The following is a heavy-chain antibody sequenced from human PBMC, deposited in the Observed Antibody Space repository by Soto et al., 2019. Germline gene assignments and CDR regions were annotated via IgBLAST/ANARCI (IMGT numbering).Heavy chain of an antibody. CDR3: ARDRGGITVSSKPLGEWFDP. CDR1: GYTFTSYG. V-gene: IGHV1-18*01. J-gene: IGHJ5*02. Sequence: ASVKVSCKASGYTFTSYGISWVRQAPGQGLEWMGWISAYNGNTNYAQKLQGRVTMTTDTSTSTAYMELRSLRSDDTAVYYCARDRGGITVSSKPLGEWFDPWGQGTLVTVSS. CDR2: ISAYNGNT. D-gene: IGHD6-19*01.